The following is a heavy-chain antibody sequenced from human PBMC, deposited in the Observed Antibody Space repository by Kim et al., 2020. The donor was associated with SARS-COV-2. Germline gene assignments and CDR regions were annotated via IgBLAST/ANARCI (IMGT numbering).Heavy chain of an antibody. J-gene: IGHJ6*02. CDR3: AIYPDPYYYGMDV. CDR1: GFTFDDYA. Sequence: GGSLRLSCAASGFTFDDYAMHWVRQAPGKGLEWVSGISWNSGSIGYADSVKGRFTISRDNAKNSLYLQMNSLRAEDTALYYCAIYPDPYYYGMDVWGQGTTVTVSS. CDR2: ISWNSGSI. V-gene: IGHV3-9*01.